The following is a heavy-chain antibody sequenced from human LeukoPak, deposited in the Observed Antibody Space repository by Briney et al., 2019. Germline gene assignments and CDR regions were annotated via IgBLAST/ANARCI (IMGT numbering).Heavy chain of an antibody. CDR2: ISDDGRNK. J-gene: IGHJ4*02. CDR3: AKRPLDYGDYVTYFDY. D-gene: IGHD4-17*01. Sequence: QPGGSLRLSCAVSGITLSNYGMSWVRQAPGKGLEWVGFISDDGRNKKYADSVKGRFTISRDNSKDTLYLQMNSLRDEDTAVYYCAKRPLDYGDYVTYFDYWGQGTLVTVSS. V-gene: IGHV3-30*18. CDR1: GITLSNYG.